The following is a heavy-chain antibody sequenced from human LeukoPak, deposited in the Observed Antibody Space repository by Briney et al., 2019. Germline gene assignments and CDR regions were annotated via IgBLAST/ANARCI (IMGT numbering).Heavy chain of an antibody. D-gene: IGHD6-19*01. Sequence: GASVKVSCKASGYTFTGYYLHWVRQAPGQGLEWMGWINPNSGGTNYALKFQGRVTMTRDTSITTAYMELNRLRSEDTAVYYCAVAVAGTNWFDPWGQGTLVTVSS. CDR1: GYTFTGYY. J-gene: IGHJ5*02. V-gene: IGHV1-2*02. CDR2: INPNSGGT. CDR3: AVAVAGTNWFDP.